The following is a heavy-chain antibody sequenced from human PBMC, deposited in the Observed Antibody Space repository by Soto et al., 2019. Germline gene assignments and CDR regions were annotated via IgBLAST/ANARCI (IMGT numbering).Heavy chain of an antibody. CDR1: GGSISSSSYY. Sequence: QLQLQESGPGLVKPSETLSLTCTVSGGSISSSSYYWGWIRQPPGKGLEWIGSIYYSGSTYYNPSLKSRVTISVDTSKNKFSLKLSSVTAADTAVYYCAKITMIVVAPGAFDIWGQGTMVTVSS. CDR3: AKITMIVVAPGAFDI. D-gene: IGHD3-22*01. J-gene: IGHJ3*02. CDR2: IYYSGST. V-gene: IGHV4-39*01.